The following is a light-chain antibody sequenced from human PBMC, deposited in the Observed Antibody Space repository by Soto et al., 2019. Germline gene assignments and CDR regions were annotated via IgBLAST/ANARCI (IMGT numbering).Light chain of an antibody. CDR2: GAS. J-gene: IGKJ1*01. CDR3: TQYKNLPWT. Sequence: GLSMSVGAVSLSPGEIATLSCRVSQSVRNNYLDWYLQKPGQAPRLLIYGASNRSSGIPDRFSGSGSGTEFTLTISSLQAEDFGVYYCTQYKNLPWTFGQGSNVAI. CDR1: QSVRNNY. V-gene: IGKV3-20*01.